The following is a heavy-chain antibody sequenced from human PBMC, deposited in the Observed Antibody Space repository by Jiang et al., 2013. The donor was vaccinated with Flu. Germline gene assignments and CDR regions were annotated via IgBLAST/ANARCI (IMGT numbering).Heavy chain of an antibody. Sequence: PGLVKPSETLSLTCTVSGGSISSSSYYWGWIRQPPGKGLEWIGSIYYSGSTYYNPSLKSRVTISVDTSKNQFSLKLSSVTAADTAVYYCARVLNYYDSSGWITYWGQGTLVTVSA. CDR1: GGSISSSSYY. CDR3: ARVLNYYDSSGWITY. J-gene: IGHJ4*02. D-gene: IGHD3-22*01. CDR2: IYYSGST. V-gene: IGHV4-39*01.